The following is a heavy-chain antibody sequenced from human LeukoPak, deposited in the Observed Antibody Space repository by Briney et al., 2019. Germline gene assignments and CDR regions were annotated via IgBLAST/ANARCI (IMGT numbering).Heavy chain of an antibody. CDR1: GGTFSSYA. Sequence: SVKVSCKASGGTFSSYAISWVRQAPGQGLEWMGGIIPIFGTANYAQKFQGRVTITTDESTSTAYMELSSLRSEDTAVYYCARVPHFGDYGWFDPWGQGTLVTVSS. J-gene: IGHJ5*02. V-gene: IGHV1-69*05. CDR2: IIPIFGTA. CDR3: ARVPHFGDYGWFDP. D-gene: IGHD4-17*01.